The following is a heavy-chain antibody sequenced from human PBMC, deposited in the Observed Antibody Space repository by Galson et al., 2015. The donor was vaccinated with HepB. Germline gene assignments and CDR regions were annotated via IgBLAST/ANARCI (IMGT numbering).Heavy chain of an antibody. Sequence: PALVKPTQTLTLTCTFSGFSLSTSGMCVSWIRQPPGKALEWLARIYWDDDKYYSTSLKTRLTISKDTSKNQVVLTMTNMDPVDTATYYCARSLVGRDGYKSGFDYWGQGTLVTVSS. CDR3: ARSLVGRDGYKSGFDY. V-gene: IGHV2-70*11. J-gene: IGHJ4*02. CDR2: IYWDDDK. CDR1: GFSLSTSGMC. D-gene: IGHD5-24*01.